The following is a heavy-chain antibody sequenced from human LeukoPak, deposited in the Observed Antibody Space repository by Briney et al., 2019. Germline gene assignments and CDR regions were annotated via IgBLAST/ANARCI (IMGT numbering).Heavy chain of an antibody. CDR1: GFTVSAYA. Sequence: GVSLRLSCAASGFTVSAYAMAWVRQAPGKGLEGVSIYDDNTYYADSVKGRFAISTDNSKNTLYLQMNSLRVEDTAVYFCAARKVRGVWFYLDYWGQGTLVTVSS. V-gene: IGHV3-23*01. J-gene: IGHJ4*02. CDR2: YDDNT. D-gene: IGHD3-10*01. CDR3: AARKVRGVWFYLDY.